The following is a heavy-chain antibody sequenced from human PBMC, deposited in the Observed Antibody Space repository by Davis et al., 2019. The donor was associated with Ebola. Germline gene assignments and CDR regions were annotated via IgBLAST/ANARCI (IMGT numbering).Heavy chain of an antibody. V-gene: IGHV3-15*01. D-gene: IGHD2-2*01. CDR1: GLTFDDGW. Sequence: PGGSLRLSCAASGLTFDDGWMSWVRQSSGKGLEWVGRIKSNSEGGTIDYAPFAKGRFTISKDDSKNTVFLQMNSLQSEDTAVYYCATGRCDSTRCHWDDAFDFWGQGTVVIVSS. CDR2: IKSNSEGGTI. CDR3: ATGRCDSTRCHWDDAFDF. J-gene: IGHJ3*01.